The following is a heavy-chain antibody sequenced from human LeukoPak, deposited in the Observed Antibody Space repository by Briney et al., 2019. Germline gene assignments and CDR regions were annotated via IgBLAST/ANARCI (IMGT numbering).Heavy chain of an antibody. J-gene: IGHJ4*02. CDR2: INWKGDNT. V-gene: IGHV3-20*03. Sequence: GSLRLSFTDSESPFADYGMSWVRQAPGKGLEWVSGINWKGDNTGYGDSVKGRFTISRDNAKNSLYLQMKSLRAEDTALYYCARDLSASWYSLGSWGQGTLVTVSS. D-gene: IGHD6-13*01. CDR3: ARDLSASWYSLGS. CDR1: ESPFADYG.